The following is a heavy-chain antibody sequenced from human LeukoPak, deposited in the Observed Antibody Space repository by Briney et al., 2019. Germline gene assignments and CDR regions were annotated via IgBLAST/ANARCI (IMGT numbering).Heavy chain of an antibody. CDR3: ARAGPFFLDN. V-gene: IGHV3-23*01. Sequence: PGGSLRLSCVASGFSFDRFTMTWVRQAPGKGPECISSINNVATSTLYADSVKDRFTISRDNSKSTLYLQMNSLRDEDTAIYYCARAGPFFLDNWGQGAQVTVSP. J-gene: IGHJ4*02. D-gene: IGHD2/OR15-2a*01. CDR2: INNVATST. CDR1: GFSFDRFT.